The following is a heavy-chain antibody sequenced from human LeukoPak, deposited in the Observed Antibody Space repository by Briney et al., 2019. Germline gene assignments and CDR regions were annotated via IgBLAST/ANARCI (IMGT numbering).Heavy chain of an antibody. D-gene: IGHD3-22*01. V-gene: IGHV1-18*01. J-gene: IGHJ6*03. CDR3: ARYSRPIWNYYMDV. Sequence: ASVKVSCKASGYTFTSYGISWVRQAPGQGLEWMGWISAYNGNTNYAQKLQGRVTMTTDTSTSTAYMELRSLRSDDTAVYYCARYSRPIWNYYMDVWGKGTTVTVSS. CDR1: GYTFTSYG. CDR2: ISAYNGNT.